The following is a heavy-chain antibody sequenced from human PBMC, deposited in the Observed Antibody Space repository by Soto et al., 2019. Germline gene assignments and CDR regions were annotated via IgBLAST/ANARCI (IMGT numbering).Heavy chain of an antibody. J-gene: IGHJ5*02. Sequence: QVQLVESGGGVVQPGRSLRLSCAASVFTFSSYATPWVRQAPGKGLEWVSVISYDGGTTYYADSVKGRFTISRDNSKNTLYLQMNSLRAEDTAVYYCARSPGGWFDPWGQGTLVTVSS. D-gene: IGHD3-16*01. CDR2: ISYDGGTT. CDR3: ARSPGGWFDP. V-gene: IGHV3-30-3*01. CDR1: VFTFSSYA.